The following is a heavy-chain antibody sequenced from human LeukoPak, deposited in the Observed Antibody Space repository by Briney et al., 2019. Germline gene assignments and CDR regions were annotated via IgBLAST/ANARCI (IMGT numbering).Heavy chain of an antibody. Sequence: GGSLRLSCTVSGFTVSGNSMSWVRQAPGKGLEWVSFIYSDNTHYSDSVKGRFTISRDNSKNTPYLQMNSLRAEDTAVYYCARRAGAYSPPYDYWGQGTLVTVSS. J-gene: IGHJ4*02. V-gene: IGHV3-53*01. D-gene: IGHD4/OR15-4a*01. CDR2: IYSDNT. CDR3: ARRAGAYSPPYDY. CDR1: GFTVSGNS.